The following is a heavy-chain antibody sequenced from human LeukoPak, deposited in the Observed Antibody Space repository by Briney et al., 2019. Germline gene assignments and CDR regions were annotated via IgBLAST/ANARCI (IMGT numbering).Heavy chain of an antibody. CDR1: GYTFAGYY. CDR2: INPNSGGT. J-gene: IGHJ4*02. V-gene: IGHV1-2*02. D-gene: IGHD5-24*01. Sequence: ASVKVSCKASGYTFAGYYMHWVRQAPGQGLEWMGWINPNSGGTNYAQKFQGRVTMTRDTSISTAYMELSRLRSDDTAVYYCARPMATTRIGDFDYWGQGTLVTVSS. CDR3: ARPMATTRIGDFDY.